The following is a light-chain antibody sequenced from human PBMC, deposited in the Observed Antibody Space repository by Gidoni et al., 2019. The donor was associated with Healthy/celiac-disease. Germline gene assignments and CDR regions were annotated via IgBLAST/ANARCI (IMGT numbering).Light chain of an antibody. Sequence: DIQMTQSPSSLSASVGDRVIITCRASKSISSYLNWYQQKPGKAPKLLIYAASSLQSGVPSRFSGSGSGKDFTLTISSLQPEDFATYYCQQSYSTPLTFGGGTKVEIK. CDR2: AAS. J-gene: IGKJ4*01. V-gene: IGKV1-39*01. CDR3: QQSYSTPLT. CDR1: KSISSY.